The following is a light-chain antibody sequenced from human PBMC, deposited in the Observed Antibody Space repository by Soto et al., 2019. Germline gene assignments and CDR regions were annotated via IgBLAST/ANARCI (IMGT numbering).Light chain of an antibody. CDR1: QSISSW. CDR3: QQYKSSPLT. J-gene: IGKJ4*01. CDR2: NAS. Sequence: DIQMTQSPSTLSASVGDRVTITCRASQSISSWLAWYQQKVGRAPKPLIYNASNLESGVPSRFSGSGSGTEFTLTISSLQPDDFATYYCQQYKSSPLTFGGGTKVEIK. V-gene: IGKV1-5*03.